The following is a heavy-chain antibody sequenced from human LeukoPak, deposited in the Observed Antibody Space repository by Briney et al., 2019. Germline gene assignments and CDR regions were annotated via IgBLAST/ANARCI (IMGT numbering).Heavy chain of an antibody. J-gene: IGHJ4*02. CDR3: ARDRYYYDSSGYYYVDY. CDR2: IYHSGST. CDR1: GGSISSSSYY. Sequence: SETLSLTCTVSGGSISSSSYYWGWIRQPPGKGLEWIGSIYHSGSTYYNPSLKSRVTISVDTSKNQFSLKLSSVTAADTAVYYCARDRYYYDSSGYYYVDYWGQGTLVTVSS. D-gene: IGHD3-22*01. V-gene: IGHV4-39*07.